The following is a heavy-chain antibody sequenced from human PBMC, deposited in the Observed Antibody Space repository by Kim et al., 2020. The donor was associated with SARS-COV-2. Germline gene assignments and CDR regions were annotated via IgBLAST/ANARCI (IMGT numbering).Heavy chain of an antibody. D-gene: IGHD6-19*01. CDR3: ARPFQQWGYYFDY. Sequence: SETLSLTCGVSGYSIRSGYYWGWIRQPPGKGLEWIGSIYHSGSTYYNPSLKSRITISVDTSKNQFSLKLNSVTAADTAVYYCARPFQQWGYYFDYWGQGTLVTVSS. V-gene: IGHV4-38-2*01. CDR1: GYSIRSGYY. CDR2: IYHSGST. J-gene: IGHJ4*02.